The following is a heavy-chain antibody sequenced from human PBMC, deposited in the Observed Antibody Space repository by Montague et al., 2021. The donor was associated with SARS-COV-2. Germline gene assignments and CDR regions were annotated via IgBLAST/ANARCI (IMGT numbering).Heavy chain of an antibody. CDR2: IYYRGST. J-gene: IGHJ4*02. D-gene: IGHD3-22*01. Sequence: SETLSLTCTVSGGSINSSYWSWIRQPPGKGLEWIGYIYYRGSTNYNPSLKTRVTISVDTSKNQFSLRLSSVTAADTAVYYCARGRVDTTMILVVFTGAAHYFDSWGQGTLVSVSS. V-gene: IGHV4-59*12. CDR1: GGSINSSY. CDR3: ARGRVDTTMILVVFTGAAHYFDS.